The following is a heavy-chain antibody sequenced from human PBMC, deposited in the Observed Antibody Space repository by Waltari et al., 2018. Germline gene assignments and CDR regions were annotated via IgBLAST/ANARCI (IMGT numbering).Heavy chain of an antibody. CDR2: IRYDGSNK. D-gene: IGHD1-1*01. CDR3: ATKDGIGDYYYMDV. Sequence: QVQLVESGGGVVQPGGSLRLSCTASGLTFSASGMHWVRQAPGKELEWVAFIRYDGSNKYYSDSVKGRFTISRDNSKNTLFLQMNSLRVEDTSVYYCATKDGIGDYYYMDVWGKGATVTISS. V-gene: IGHV3-30*02. J-gene: IGHJ6*03. CDR1: GLTFSASG.